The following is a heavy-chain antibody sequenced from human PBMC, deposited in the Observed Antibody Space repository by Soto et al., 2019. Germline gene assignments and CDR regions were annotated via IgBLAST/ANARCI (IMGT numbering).Heavy chain of an antibody. J-gene: IGHJ6*02. CDR3: ARLYYDYV. Sequence: GESLKISCAASDYTFSTYSMNWVRQAPGKGLEWVAYISYDSETTSYADPVKGRFTISRDDAKNSLYLQMNSLRDEDSAVYYCARLYYDYVWGQGTTVTVSS. CDR1: DYTFSTYS. V-gene: IGHV3-48*02. D-gene: IGHD3-3*01. CDR2: ISYDSETT.